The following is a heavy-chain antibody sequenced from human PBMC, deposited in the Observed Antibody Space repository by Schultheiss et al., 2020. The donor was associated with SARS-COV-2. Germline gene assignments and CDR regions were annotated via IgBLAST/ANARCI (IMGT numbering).Heavy chain of an antibody. CDR1: GFTFSSYG. J-gene: IGHJ6*02. Sequence: GGSLRLSCAASGFTFSSYGMHWVRQAPGKGLEWVAVISYDGSNKYYADSVKGRFTISRDNSKNTLYLQMNSLRAEDTAVYYCAKSPEPYSSSWYRRIDHYGMDVWGQGTTVTVSS. CDR2: ISYDGSNK. CDR3: AKSPEPYSSSWYRRIDHYGMDV. D-gene: IGHD6-13*01. V-gene: IGHV3-30*18.